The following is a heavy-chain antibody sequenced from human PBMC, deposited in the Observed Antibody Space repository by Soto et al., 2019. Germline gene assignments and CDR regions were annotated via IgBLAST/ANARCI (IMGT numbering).Heavy chain of an antibody. J-gene: IGHJ4*02. CDR2: INHSGST. D-gene: IGHD6-6*01. V-gene: IGHV4-34*01. CDR1: GGSFSGYY. CDR3: ARAGVEYSFIDY. Sequence: SETLSLTCAVYGGSFSGYYWSWIRQPPGKGLEWIGEINHSGSTNYNPSLKSRVTISVDTSKNQFSLKLSSVTAADTAVYYCARAGVEYSFIDYWGQGTLVTVSS.